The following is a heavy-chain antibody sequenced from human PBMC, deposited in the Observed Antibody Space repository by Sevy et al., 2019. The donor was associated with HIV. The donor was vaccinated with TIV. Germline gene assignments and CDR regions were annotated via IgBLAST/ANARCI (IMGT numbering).Heavy chain of an antibody. CDR3: AKILAFCSSTSCYPGYYYYGMDV. V-gene: IGHV1-8*01. D-gene: IGHD2-2*01. J-gene: IGHJ6*02. CDR1: GYTFSSYD. Sequence: ASVKVSCKASGYTFSSYDINWVRQATGQVLEWIGWMNPNSGNTGYAQKFQGRVTMTRNTSISTAYMELNSLRSEDTAVYYCAKILAFCSSTSCYPGYYYYGMDVWGQGTTVTVSS. CDR2: MNPNSGNT.